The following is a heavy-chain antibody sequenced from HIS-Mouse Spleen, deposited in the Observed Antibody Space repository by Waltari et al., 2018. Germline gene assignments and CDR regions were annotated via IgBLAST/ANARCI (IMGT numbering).Heavy chain of an antibody. CDR1: GGSFSGYY. CDR2: IYYSGST. Sequence: QVQLQQWGAGLLKPSETLSLTCAVYGGSFSGYYWSGIRQPPGKGLEWIGSIYYSGSTYYNPSLKSRVTISVDTSKNQFSLKLSSVTAADTAVYYCAREIPYSSSWYDWYFDLWGRGTLVTVSS. D-gene: IGHD6-13*01. CDR3: AREIPYSSSWYDWYFDL. J-gene: IGHJ2*01. V-gene: IGHV4-34*01.